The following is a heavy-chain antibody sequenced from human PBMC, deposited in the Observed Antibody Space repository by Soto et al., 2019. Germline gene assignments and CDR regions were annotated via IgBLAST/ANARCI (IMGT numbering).Heavy chain of an antibody. CDR1: GFTFSSYE. CDR3: VRGETWLQLSYYFDY. D-gene: IGHD5-12*01. J-gene: IGHJ4*02. CDR2: ISTSGSTM. Sequence: PGGSLRLSCAASGFTFSSYEMNWVRQAPGKGLEWVSYISTSGSTMYYADSVKGRFTISRDNAKNSLYLQMYTLRAEDTAVYYCVRGETWLQLSYYFDYWGQGTLVTVSS. V-gene: IGHV3-48*03.